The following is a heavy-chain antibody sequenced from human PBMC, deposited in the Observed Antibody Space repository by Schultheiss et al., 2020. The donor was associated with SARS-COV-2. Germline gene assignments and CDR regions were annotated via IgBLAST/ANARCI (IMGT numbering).Heavy chain of an antibody. CDR3: ARGRGGSCYSKAGCRRFDY. J-gene: IGHJ4*02. V-gene: IGHV4-38-2*01. Sequence: SQTLSLTCAVSGYSISSGYYWGWIRQPPGKGLEWIGSIYHSGSTYYNPSLKSRVTISVDTSKNQFSLKLSSVTAADTAVYYCARGRGGSCYSKAGCRRFDYWGQGTLVTVSS. CDR2: IYHSGST. CDR1: GYSISSGYY. D-gene: IGHD2-15*01.